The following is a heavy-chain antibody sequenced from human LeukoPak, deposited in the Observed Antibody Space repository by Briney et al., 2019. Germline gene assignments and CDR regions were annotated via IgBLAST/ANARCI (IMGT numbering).Heavy chain of an antibody. CDR2: ITWNGGSI. D-gene: IGHD3-22*01. CDR3: TSGGVYDSSGPFQH. Sequence: GGSLRLSCAASGFTFSSYAMSWVRQAPGKGLEWVSGITWNGGSIDYADSVKGRFSISRDNAKNSLYLQMISLRAEDTAFYYCTSGGVYDSSGPFQHWGQGTLVTVSS. J-gene: IGHJ1*01. V-gene: IGHV3-9*01. CDR1: GFTFSSYA.